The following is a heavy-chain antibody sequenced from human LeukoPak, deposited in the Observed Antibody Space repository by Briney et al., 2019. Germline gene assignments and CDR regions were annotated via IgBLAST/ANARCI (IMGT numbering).Heavy chain of an antibody. CDR3: AREDAVSSDDAFDL. V-gene: IGHV4-39*07. Sequence: SETLSLTCTVSGGSISSNTYYWGWIRQPPGKGLEWIGSISSSGSTYYNPSLKSRVTISVDTSKNQFSLSLSAVTAADTAMYYCAREDAVSSDDAFDLWGQGTMVTVS. D-gene: IGHD6-19*01. J-gene: IGHJ3*01. CDR2: ISSSGST. CDR1: GGSISSNTYY.